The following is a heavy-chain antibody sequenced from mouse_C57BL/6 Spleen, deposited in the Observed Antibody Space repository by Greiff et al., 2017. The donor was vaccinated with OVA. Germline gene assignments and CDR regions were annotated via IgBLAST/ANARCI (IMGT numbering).Heavy chain of an antibody. Sequence: QVQLQQSGAELVRPGTSVKVSCKASGYAFTNYLIEWVKQRPGQGLEWIGVINPGSGGTNYNEKFKGKATLTADKSSSTAYMQLSSLTSEDSAVYFCARSYGNTFAYWGQGTLVTVSA. J-gene: IGHJ3*01. CDR2: INPGSGGT. V-gene: IGHV1-54*01. CDR3: ARSYGNTFAY. CDR1: GYAFTNYL. D-gene: IGHD2-1*01.